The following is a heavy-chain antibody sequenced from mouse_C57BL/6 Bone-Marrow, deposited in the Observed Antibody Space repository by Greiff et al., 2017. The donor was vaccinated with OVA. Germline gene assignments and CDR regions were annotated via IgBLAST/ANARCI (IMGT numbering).Heavy chain of an antibody. CDR2: IYPGSGNT. CDR1: GYTFTDYY. J-gene: IGHJ1*03. V-gene: IGHV1-76*01. Sequence: VQLQQSGAELVRPGASVKLSCKASGYTFTDYYINWVKQRPGQGLEWIARIYPGSGNTYYNEKFKGKATLTAEKSSSTAYMQLSSLTSEDSAVYFCARGGHWLWYLEVWGTGTTVTVSS. CDR3: ARGGHWLWYLEV. D-gene: IGHD3-3*01.